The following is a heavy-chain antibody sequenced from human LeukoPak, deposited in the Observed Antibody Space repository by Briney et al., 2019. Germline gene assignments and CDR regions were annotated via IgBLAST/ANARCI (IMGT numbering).Heavy chain of an antibody. CDR2: IYPGDSDT. Sequence: GESPKISCKGSGYSFTSYWIGWVRQMPGKGLEWMGIIYPGDSDTRYSPSFQGQVTISADKSISTAYLQWSSLKASDTAMYYCARQIGQWLATGYLDYWGQGTLVTVSS. V-gene: IGHV5-51*01. J-gene: IGHJ4*02. D-gene: IGHD6-19*01. CDR3: ARQIGQWLATGYLDY. CDR1: GYSFTSYW.